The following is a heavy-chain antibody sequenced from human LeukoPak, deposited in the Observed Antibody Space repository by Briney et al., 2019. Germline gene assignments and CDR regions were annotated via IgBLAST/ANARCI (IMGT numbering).Heavy chain of an antibody. J-gene: IGHJ4*02. V-gene: IGHV1-46*01. D-gene: IGHD6-6*01. CDR2: INPTGGST. Sequence: ASVKVSCKASGYTFPSYFMHWVRQAPGQGLEWMGIINPTGGSTTYAQKFQGRVTMTRDTSTSTAYMELSSLRSDDTAVYYCARTAARRFDYWGQGTLVTVSS. CDR1: GYTFPSYF. CDR3: ARTAARRFDY.